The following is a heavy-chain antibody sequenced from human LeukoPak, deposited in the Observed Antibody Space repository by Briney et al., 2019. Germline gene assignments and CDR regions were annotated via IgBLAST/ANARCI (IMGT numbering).Heavy chain of an antibody. CDR2: IYTSGCT. J-gene: IGHJ4*02. Sequence: SETLPLTCTVSGGSISSGSYYWIWIRRPAGKGLEGIGRIYTSGCTNYNPSLKSRVTISVDTSKNQFSLKLSSVTAADTAVYYCARDLGYCSSTSCYKLEPLGYWGQGTLVTVSS. V-gene: IGHV4-61*02. D-gene: IGHD2-2*02. CDR3: ARDLGYCSSTSCYKLEPLGY. CDR1: GGSISSGSYY.